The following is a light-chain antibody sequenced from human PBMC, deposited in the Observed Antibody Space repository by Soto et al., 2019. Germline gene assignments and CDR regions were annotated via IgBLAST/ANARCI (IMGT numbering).Light chain of an antibody. Sequence: QSVLTQPPSASGTPGQRVTISCSGSSSNIGSNYVYWYQQLPGTAPKLLIYRNSQRPSGVPDRFSGSESGTSASLAISGLRSEDESDYYCATWDDSLSAVVFGGGTKLTL. CDR2: RNS. J-gene: IGLJ2*01. CDR3: ATWDDSLSAVV. V-gene: IGLV1-47*01. CDR1: SSNIGSNY.